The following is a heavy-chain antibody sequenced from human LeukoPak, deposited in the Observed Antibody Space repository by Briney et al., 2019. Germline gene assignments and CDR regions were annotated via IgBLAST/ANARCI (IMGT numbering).Heavy chain of an antibody. Sequence: GRSLRLSCAASGFTFSSYAMHWVRQAPGKGLEWVAVISYDGSNKYYADSVKGRFTISRDNSKNTLYLQMNSLRAEDTAVYYCANPASNYYGSGFSDYWGQGTLVTVSS. V-gene: IGHV3-30-3*01. CDR3: ANPASNYYGSGFSDY. D-gene: IGHD3-10*01. CDR2: ISYDGSNK. CDR1: GFTFSSYA. J-gene: IGHJ4*02.